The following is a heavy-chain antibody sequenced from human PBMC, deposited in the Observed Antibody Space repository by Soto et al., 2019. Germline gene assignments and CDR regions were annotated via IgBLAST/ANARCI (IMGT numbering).Heavy chain of an antibody. V-gene: IGHV2-5*02. J-gene: IGHJ4*02. CDR1: GFSLSTNEVS. CDR2: IYWDDDK. Sequence: QITLKESGPTVVKPTQTLTLTCTLSGFSLSTNEVSVGWIRQPPGKALEWLALIYWDDDKRYSQSLKNGLTITNDTSKNQVVLTMTNMDPGDTATYYCAHIDGARFYFDYWGQGTLVTVTS. CDR3: AHIDGARFYFDY.